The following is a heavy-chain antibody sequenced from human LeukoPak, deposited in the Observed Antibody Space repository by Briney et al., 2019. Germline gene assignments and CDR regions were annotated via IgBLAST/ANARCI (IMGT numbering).Heavy chain of an antibody. V-gene: IGHV1-46*01. J-gene: IGHJ4*02. CDR1: GYTFTSYY. CDR3: ARDLVGYCSSTSCYEVIAADY. CDR2: INPSGGST. D-gene: IGHD2-2*01. Sequence: PRASVKVSCKASGYTFTSYYMHWVRQAPGQGLEWMGIINPSGGSTSYAQKFQGRVTMTRDMSTSTVYMELSSLRSEDTAVYYCARDLVGYCSSTSCYEVIAADYWGQGTLVTVSS.